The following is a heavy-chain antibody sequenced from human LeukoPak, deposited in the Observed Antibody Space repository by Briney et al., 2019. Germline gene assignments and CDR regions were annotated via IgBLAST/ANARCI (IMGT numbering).Heavy chain of an antibody. J-gene: IGHJ4*02. CDR2: IYSGCST. D-gene: IGHD1-26*01. V-gene: IGHV3-66*02. CDR3: ARDRGGSYFDY. CDR1: GFTVRSNY. Sequence: QSGGSLRLSCAASGFTVRSNYMSWVRQAPGKGLEWVSVIYSGCSTYYADSVKGRFTISRDNSKNTLYLQMNSLRAADTAVYYCARDRGGSYFDYWGQGTLVTVSS.